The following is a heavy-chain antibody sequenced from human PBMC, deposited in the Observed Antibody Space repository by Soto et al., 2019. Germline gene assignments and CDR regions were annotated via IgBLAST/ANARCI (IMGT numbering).Heavy chain of an antibody. CDR3: AKDITSYYYGSGSTNWFDP. CDR1: GFTFSSYA. J-gene: IGHJ5*02. CDR2: ISGSGCST. Sequence: VSLILSCAASGFTFSSYAMRWVRQAPGKGLEWVSAISGSGCSTYYADSVKGRFTISRDNSKNTLYLQMNSLRAEDTAVYYCAKDITSYYYGSGSTNWFDPWGQGTLVTVSS. V-gene: IGHV3-23*01. D-gene: IGHD3-10*01.